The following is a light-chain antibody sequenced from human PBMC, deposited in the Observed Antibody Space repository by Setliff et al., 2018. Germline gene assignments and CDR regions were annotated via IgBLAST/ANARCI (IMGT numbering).Light chain of an antibody. CDR3: CSYSGFGSLVV. Sequence: QSALTQPRSVSGSPGQAVTISCTGTSSDVGGYHYGGDRYVSWYQQYPGKAPKLIIYDVTQRPSGVSTRFSGSKSGNTASLTISALQAEDEAEYSCCSYSGFGSLVVFGPGTKVTVL. CDR2: DVT. V-gene: IGLV2-11*01. CDR1: SSDVGGYHY. J-gene: IGLJ1*01.